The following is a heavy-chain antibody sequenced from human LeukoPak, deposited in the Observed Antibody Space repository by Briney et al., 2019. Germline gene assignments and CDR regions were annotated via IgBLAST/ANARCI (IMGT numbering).Heavy chain of an antibody. V-gene: IGHV4-59*01. Sequence: SETLSLSCTVSGGSISSYYWSWIRHPPGKGLEWIGYIYYSGSTNYNPSLKSRVTISVDTSKNQFSLKLSSVTAADTAVYYCARGTIIYYDSSGFFDYWGQGTLVTVSS. J-gene: IGHJ4*02. CDR2: IYYSGST. CDR3: ARGTIIYYDSSGFFDY. CDR1: GGSISSYY. D-gene: IGHD3-22*01.